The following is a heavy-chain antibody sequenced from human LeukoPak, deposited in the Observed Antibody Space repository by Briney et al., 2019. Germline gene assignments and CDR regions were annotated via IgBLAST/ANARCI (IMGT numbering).Heavy chain of an antibody. D-gene: IGHD3-10*01. Sequence: SETLSLTCTVSGGSISSYYWSWIRQRPRKGLEWIGYIYYSGSTNYNPSLKSRVTISVDTSKNQFSLKLSSVTAADTAVYYCARWGSPPPGFDYWGQGTLVTVSS. V-gene: IGHV4-59*01. J-gene: IGHJ4*02. CDR3: ARWGSPPPGFDY. CDR2: IYYSGST. CDR1: GGSISSYY.